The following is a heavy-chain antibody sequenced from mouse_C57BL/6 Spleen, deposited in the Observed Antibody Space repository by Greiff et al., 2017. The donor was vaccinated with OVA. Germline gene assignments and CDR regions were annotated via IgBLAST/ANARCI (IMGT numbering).Heavy chain of an antibody. CDR2: IYPGDGDT. V-gene: IGHV1-80*01. J-gene: IGHJ2*01. Sequence: VQLQQSGAELVKPGASVKISCKASGYAFSSYWMNWVKQRPGKGLEWIGQIYPGDGDTNYNGKFKGKATLTADKSSSTAYMQLSSLTSEDSAVYFCARPQLGKGPYFDYWGQGTTLTVSS. CDR3: ARPQLGKGPYFDY. D-gene: IGHD4-1*02. CDR1: GYAFSSYW.